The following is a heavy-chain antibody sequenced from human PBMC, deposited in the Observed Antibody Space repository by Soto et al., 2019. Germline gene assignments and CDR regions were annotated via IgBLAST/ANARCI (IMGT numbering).Heavy chain of an antibody. Sequence: GGSLRLSCAASGFTFSSYAMSWVRQAPGKGLEWVSAISGSGGSTYYADSVKGRLTISRDNSKNTRYLQMNLLRSEDTAVYYCAKDEGCSSTSCQTDWFDPWGQGTLVTVSS. J-gene: IGHJ5*02. CDR2: ISGSGGST. CDR1: GFTFSSYA. D-gene: IGHD2-2*01. CDR3: AKDEGCSSTSCQTDWFDP. V-gene: IGHV3-23*01.